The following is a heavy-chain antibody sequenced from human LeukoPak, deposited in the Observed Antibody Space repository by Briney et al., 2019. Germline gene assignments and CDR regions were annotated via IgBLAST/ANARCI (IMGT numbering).Heavy chain of an antibody. J-gene: IGHJ3*02. CDR2: ITGSADRI. CDR3: AKDGSSRGFGI. Sequence: GGSLRLSCAASGSTFSTYAMSWVRQAPGKGLEWVSAITGSADRIYYADSVKGRFTISRDNSKNTLYLQMISLRADDTAIYYCAKDGSSRGFGIWGQGTMVTVSS. D-gene: IGHD6-13*01. V-gene: IGHV3-23*01. CDR1: GSTFSTYA.